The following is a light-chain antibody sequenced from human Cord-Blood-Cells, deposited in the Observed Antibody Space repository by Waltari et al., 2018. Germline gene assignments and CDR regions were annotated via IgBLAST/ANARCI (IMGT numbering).Light chain of an antibody. J-gene: IGKJ4*01. CDR2: DAS. Sequence: DIQMTQSPSSLSASVGDRVTITCQASQDISNYLNWYQQNPGKAPKLLIYDASNLETGVPSRVSGRGSGTDFTFTISSLQPEDIATYYCQQYDNLPLTFGGGTKVEIK. CDR3: QQYDNLPLT. V-gene: IGKV1-33*01. CDR1: QDISNY.